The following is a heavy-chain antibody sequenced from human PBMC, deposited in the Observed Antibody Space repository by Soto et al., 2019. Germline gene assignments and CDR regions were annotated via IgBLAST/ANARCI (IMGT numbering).Heavy chain of an antibody. CDR1: GFTFSFYH. D-gene: IGHD2-2*01. CDR3: ARDPRVVVIYGMDV. CDR2: VHSDFKT. Sequence: EVQLVENGGGLMQPGGSLRLSCAASGFTFSFYHMSWVRQAPGKGLEWVSAVHSDFKTYYSDSVKGRFTISRDNSKNTLYLQMHSLRADDTAVYYCARDPRVVVIYGMDVWGQGTTVTVSS. V-gene: IGHV3-53*02. J-gene: IGHJ6*02.